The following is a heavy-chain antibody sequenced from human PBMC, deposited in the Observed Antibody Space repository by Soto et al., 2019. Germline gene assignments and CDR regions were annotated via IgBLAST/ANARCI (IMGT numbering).Heavy chain of an antibody. D-gene: IGHD3-16*01. J-gene: IGHJ6*02. CDR1: GFTFSSYA. CDR2: ISSNGGST. V-gene: IGHV3-64*01. Sequence: EVQLVESGGGLVQPGGSLRLSCAASGFTFSSYAMHWVRQAPGKGLEYVSAISSNGGSTYYANSVKGRFTISRDNSKNTLYLQMGSLRAEDMAVYYCARYVFDTYGMDVWGQGTTVTVSS. CDR3: ARYVFDTYGMDV.